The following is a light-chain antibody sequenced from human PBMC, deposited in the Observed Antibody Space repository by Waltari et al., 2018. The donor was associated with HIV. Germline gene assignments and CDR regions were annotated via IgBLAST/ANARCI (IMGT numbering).Light chain of an antibody. J-gene: IGLJ3*02. CDR1: DSNIGASYD. V-gene: IGLV1-40*01. Sequence: QSVLTQPPSVSGAPGQRVTISCTGSDSNIGASYDVHWYQHHPGTVPKLLISRDRHRLSGVPDRFSGSKSGSSASLAISGLQAEDEAYYYCHSYDSRLSGSVFGGGTKLTVL. CDR2: RDR. CDR3: HSYDSRLSGSV.